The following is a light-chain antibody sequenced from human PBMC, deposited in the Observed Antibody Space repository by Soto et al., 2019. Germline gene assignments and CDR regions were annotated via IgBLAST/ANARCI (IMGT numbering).Light chain of an antibody. Sequence: QSVLTQPPSASGTPGQRVTISCAGSNSNIAIHNVYWYRQLPGTAPKLLIYKINQRPSGVPDRFSGSRSGTSASLAISGLRSEDEADYYCAVWDDILSGVLFGGGTKLTVL. CDR3: AVWDDILSGVL. V-gene: IGLV1-47*01. J-gene: IGLJ2*01. CDR1: NSNIAIHN. CDR2: KIN.